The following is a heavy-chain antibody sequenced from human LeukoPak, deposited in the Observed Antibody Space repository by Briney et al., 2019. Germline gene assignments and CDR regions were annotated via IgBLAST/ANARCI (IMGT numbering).Heavy chain of an antibody. V-gene: IGHV4-34*01. CDR2: INHSGST. D-gene: IGHD3-3*01. CDR3: ARVHPVTIFGVVIIYPNWFDP. Sequence: SETLSLTCAVYGGSFSGYYWSWIRQPPGKGLEWIGEINHSGSTNYNPSLKSRVTISVDTSKNQFSLKLSSVTAADTAVYYCARVHPVTIFGVVIIYPNWFDPWGQGTLVTVSS. J-gene: IGHJ5*02. CDR1: GGSFSGYY.